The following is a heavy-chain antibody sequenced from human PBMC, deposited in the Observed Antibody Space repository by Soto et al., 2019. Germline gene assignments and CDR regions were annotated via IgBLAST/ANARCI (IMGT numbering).Heavy chain of an antibody. CDR1: GFTLSEAW. CDR3: TADPPLHQYDTSPTP. Sequence: PGGSLRLSCAASGFTLSEAWMNWVRQAPGKGLEWVGRIKSKTDGGTTDFAAPVKGRFAISRDESKNTLYLQLNSLKTEDTAVYYCTADPPLHQYDTSPTPWGQGTLVTVSS. D-gene: IGHD3-22*01. CDR2: IKSKTDGGTT. V-gene: IGHV3-15*07. J-gene: IGHJ5*02.